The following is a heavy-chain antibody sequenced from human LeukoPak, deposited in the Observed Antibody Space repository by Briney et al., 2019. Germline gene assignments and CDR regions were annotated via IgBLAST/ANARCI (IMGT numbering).Heavy chain of an antibody. CDR1: SGSITGYY. CDR3: ARVGSGGAWFDF. J-gene: IGHJ4*02. V-gene: IGHV4-59*01. Sequence: SETLSLTCTVSSGSITGYYWSWIRQPPGKGLEWIGYVYATGTTNYNPSLKTRATISIDTSKNQLSLTLTSVTAADTAVYYCARVGSGGAWFDFWGQGTLVTVSS. D-gene: IGHD6-19*01. CDR2: VYATGTT.